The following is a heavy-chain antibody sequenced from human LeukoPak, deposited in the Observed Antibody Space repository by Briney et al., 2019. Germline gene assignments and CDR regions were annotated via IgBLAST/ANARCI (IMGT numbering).Heavy chain of an antibody. J-gene: IGHJ4*02. CDR3: ASSGCSSTSCPPDY. V-gene: IGHV4-34*01. CDR1: GGSFSGYY. CDR2: INHSGST. Sequence: PSETLSLTCAVYGGSFSGYYWSWIRQPPGKGLECIGEINHSGSTNYNPSLKSRVTISVDTSKNQFSLKLSSVTAADTAVYYCASSGCSSTSCPPDYWGQGTLVTVSS. D-gene: IGHD2-2*01.